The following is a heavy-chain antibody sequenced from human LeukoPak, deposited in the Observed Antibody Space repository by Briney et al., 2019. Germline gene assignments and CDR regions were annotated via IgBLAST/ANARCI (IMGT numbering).Heavy chain of an antibody. J-gene: IGHJ4*02. D-gene: IGHD6-19*01. Sequence: ASVKVSCKTSGYTFTSFDINWVRQAAGQGLEWLGWMNPYTGKTGYAQKFQGRVTMTRNTSISTAYMELSSLRSEDTAVYYCARGHDGSGWPNDFDYWGQGTLVTVSS. CDR1: GYTFTSFD. CDR2: MNPYTGKT. CDR3: ARGHDGSGWPNDFDY. V-gene: IGHV1-8*02.